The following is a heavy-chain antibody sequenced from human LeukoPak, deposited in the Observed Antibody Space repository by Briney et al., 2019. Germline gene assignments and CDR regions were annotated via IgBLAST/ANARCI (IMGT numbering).Heavy chain of an antibody. V-gene: IGHV4-59*08. CDR2: IYYSGST. CDR1: GGSISSYY. Sequence: SETLSLTCTVSGGSISSYYWSWIRQPPGKGLEWIGYIYYSGSTNYNPSLKSRVTISVDTSKNQFSLKLSSVTASDTAVYYCARLPPPYYAFWSGYSYGMDVWGQGTTVTVSS. J-gene: IGHJ6*02. D-gene: IGHD3-3*01. CDR3: ARLPPPYYAFWSGYSYGMDV.